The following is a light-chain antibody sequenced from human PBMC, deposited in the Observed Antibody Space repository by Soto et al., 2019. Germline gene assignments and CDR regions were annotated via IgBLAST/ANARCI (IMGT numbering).Light chain of an antibody. CDR3: QQHDSWPRT. CDR2: GAS. J-gene: IGKJ1*01. CDR1: QSVSKN. V-gene: IGKV3-15*01. Sequence: EIMLTQSPGTLSLSPWERATTSCRASQSVSKNYLSWYQQKPGQAPRLLIHGASTRHSGIPVRFSGSGSGTEFTLTISSLQSEDFAVYYCQQHDSWPRTFGQGTKVDIK.